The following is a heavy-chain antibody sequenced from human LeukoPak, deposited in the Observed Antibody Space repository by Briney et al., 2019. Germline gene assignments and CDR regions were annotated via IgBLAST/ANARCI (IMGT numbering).Heavy chain of an antibody. J-gene: IGHJ4*02. CDR1: GGTFSSYA. CDR3: ARAPLLGEYYYDSSGYGFDY. V-gene: IGHV1-69*05. D-gene: IGHD3-22*01. Sequence: SVKVSCKASGGTFSSYAISWVRQAPGQGLEWMGGIIPIFGTANYAQKFQGRVTITTDESTSTAYMELSSLRPEDTAVYYCARAPLLGEYYYDSSGYGFDYWGQGTLVTVSS. CDR2: IIPIFGTA.